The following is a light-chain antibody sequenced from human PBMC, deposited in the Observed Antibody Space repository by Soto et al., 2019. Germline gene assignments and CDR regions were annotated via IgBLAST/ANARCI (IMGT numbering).Light chain of an antibody. CDR2: GAS. V-gene: IGKV3-15*01. CDR3: QQYNNWPRT. J-gene: IGKJ1*01. CDR1: QSVSSD. Sequence: EIVLTQSPGTLSLSPGERATLSCRASQSVSSDYLAWYQQKPGQPPRLLIYGASTRATGIPARFSGSGSGTEFTLTISSLQSEDFAVYYCQQYNNWPRTFGQGTKVDI.